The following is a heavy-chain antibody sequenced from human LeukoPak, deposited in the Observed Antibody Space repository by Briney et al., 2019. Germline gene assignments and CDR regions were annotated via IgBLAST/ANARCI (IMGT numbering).Heavy chain of an antibody. CDR2: ISGSGGST. J-gene: IGHJ4*02. V-gene: IGHV3-23*01. CDR3: AKERIQLWFHLFDY. CDR1: GFTFSSYS. Sequence: GGSLRLSCAASGFTFSSYSMNWVRQAPGKGLEWVSAISGSGGSTYYADSVKGRFTISRDNSKNTLYLQMNSLRAEDTAVYYCAKERIQLWFHLFDYWGQGTLVTVSS. D-gene: IGHD5-18*01.